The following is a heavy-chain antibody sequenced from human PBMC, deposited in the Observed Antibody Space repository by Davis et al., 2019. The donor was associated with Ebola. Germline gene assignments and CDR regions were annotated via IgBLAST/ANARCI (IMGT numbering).Heavy chain of an antibody. V-gene: IGHV1-46*01. D-gene: IGHD3-3*01. CDR1: GYTFTSYY. CDR3: ARSAFTIFGVVPYYYGMDV. Sequence: ASVKVSCKASGYTFTSYYMHWVRQAPGQGLEWMGIINPSGGSTSYAQKFQGRVTMTRDTSTSTVYMELSSLRSEDTAVYYCARSAFTIFGVVPYYYGMDVWGQGTTVTVSS. CDR2: INPSGGST. J-gene: IGHJ6*02.